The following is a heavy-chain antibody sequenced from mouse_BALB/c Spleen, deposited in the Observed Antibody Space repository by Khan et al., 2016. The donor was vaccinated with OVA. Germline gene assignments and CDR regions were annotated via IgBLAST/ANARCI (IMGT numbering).Heavy chain of an antibody. Sequence: EVQLQESGPGLVKPSPSLSLTCTVTGYSITSAYGWYWIRQFPGNKLEWMGYISYSGSTNYNPSLKSRISITRDTSKNQFFLQLNSVTTEDTATYYCARTARIKNWGKGTTLTVSS. V-gene: IGHV3-2*02. CDR1: GYSITSAYG. CDR2: ISYSGST. D-gene: IGHD1-2*01. CDR3: ARTARIKN. J-gene: IGHJ2*01.